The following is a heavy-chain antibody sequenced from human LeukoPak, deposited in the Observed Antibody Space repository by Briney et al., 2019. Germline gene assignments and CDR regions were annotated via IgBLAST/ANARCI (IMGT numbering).Heavy chain of an antibody. J-gene: IGHJ4*02. V-gene: IGHV3-30-3*01. CDR2: ISYDGSNK. D-gene: IGHD2-15*01. CDR1: GFTFSSYA. CDR3: ARGYCSGGNCYGGDY. Sequence: GGSLRLSCAASGFTFSSYAMHWVRQAPGKGLEWVAVISYDGSNKYYADSVKGRFTISRDNSKNTLYLQMNSLRAEDTAIYYCARGYCSGGNCYGGDYWGQGTLVTVSS.